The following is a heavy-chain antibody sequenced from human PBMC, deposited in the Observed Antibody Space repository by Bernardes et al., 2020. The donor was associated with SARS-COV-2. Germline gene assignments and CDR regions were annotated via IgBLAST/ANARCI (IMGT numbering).Heavy chain of an antibody. V-gene: IGHV1-46*01. CDR1: GYTFTSYY. D-gene: IGHD3-10*01. CDR3: ARDLRRDELLWFGEPGTQGPGMDV. Sequence: ASVKVSCKASGYTFTSYYMHWVRQAPGQGLEWMGIINPSGGSTSYAQKFQGRVTMTRDTSTSTVYMELSSLRSEDTAVYYCARDLRRDELLWFGEPGTQGPGMDVWGQGTTVTVSS. CDR2: INPSGGST. J-gene: IGHJ6*02.